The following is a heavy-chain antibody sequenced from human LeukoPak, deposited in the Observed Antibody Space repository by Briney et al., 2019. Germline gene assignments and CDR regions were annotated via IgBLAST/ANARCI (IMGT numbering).Heavy chain of an antibody. Sequence: SETLSLTCAVYGGSFSGYYWSWIRQPPGKGLEWIGEINHSGSTNYNPSLKSRVTISVDTSKNQFSLKLSSVTAADTAVYYCARSAGGNSSNYYFDYWGQGTLVTVSS. CDR2: INHSGST. V-gene: IGHV4-34*01. J-gene: IGHJ4*02. CDR3: ARSAGGNSSNYYFDY. D-gene: IGHD6-13*01. CDR1: GGSFSGYY.